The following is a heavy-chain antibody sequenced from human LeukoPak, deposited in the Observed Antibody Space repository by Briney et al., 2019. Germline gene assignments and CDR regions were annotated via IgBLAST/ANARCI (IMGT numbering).Heavy chain of an antibody. Sequence: ASVKVSCKVSGYTLTELSMHWVRQAPGKGLEWMGGFDPEDGETIYAQKLQGRVTMTTDTSTSTAYMELRSLRSDDTAVYYCARGDVKGAAAGFDYWGQGTLVTVSS. D-gene: IGHD6-13*01. CDR3: ARGDVKGAAAGFDY. CDR1: GYTLTELS. V-gene: IGHV1-24*01. J-gene: IGHJ4*02. CDR2: FDPEDGET.